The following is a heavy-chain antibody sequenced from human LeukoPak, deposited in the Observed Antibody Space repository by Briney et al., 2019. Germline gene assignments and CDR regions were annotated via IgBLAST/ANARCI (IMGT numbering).Heavy chain of an antibody. Sequence: SETLSLTCTVSGGSISSSSYYWGWIRQPPGKGLEWIGSIYYSGSTYYNPSLKSRVTISVDTSKNQFSLKLSSVTAADTAVYYCARDLPIVVVPADTFDPWSQGTLVTVSS. J-gene: IGHJ5*02. V-gene: IGHV4-39*07. CDR1: GGSISSSSYY. CDR2: IYYSGST. CDR3: ARDLPIVVVPADTFDP. D-gene: IGHD2-2*01.